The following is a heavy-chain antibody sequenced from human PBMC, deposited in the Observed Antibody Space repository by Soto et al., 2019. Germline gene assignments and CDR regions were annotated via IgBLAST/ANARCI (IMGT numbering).Heavy chain of an antibody. Sequence: GESLKISCKGSGYSFTSYWISWVRQMPGKGLEWMGRIDPSDSYTNYSPSFQGHVTISADKSISTAYLQWSSLKASDTAMYYCASRYCSSTSCSSYYGMDVWGQGTTVTVSS. CDR2: IDPSDSYT. CDR3: ASRYCSSTSCSSYYGMDV. V-gene: IGHV5-10-1*01. J-gene: IGHJ6*02. D-gene: IGHD2-2*01. CDR1: GYSFTSYW.